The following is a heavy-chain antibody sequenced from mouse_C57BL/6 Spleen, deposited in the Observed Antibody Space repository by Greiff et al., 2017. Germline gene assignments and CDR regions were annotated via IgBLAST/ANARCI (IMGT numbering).Heavy chain of an antibody. CDR1: GFTFSDYY. Sequence: EVQRVESEGGLVQPGSSMKLSCTASGFTFSDYYMAWVRQVPEKGLEWVANINYDGSSTYYLDSLKSRFIISRDNAKNILYLQMSSLKSEDTATYYCARDRPFITTYPYWYFDVWGTGTTVTVSS. D-gene: IGHD1-1*01. CDR3: ARDRPFITTYPYWYFDV. CDR2: INYDGSST. J-gene: IGHJ1*03. V-gene: IGHV5-16*01.